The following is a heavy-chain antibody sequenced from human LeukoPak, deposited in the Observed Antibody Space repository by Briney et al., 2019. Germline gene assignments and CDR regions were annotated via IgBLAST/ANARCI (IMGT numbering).Heavy chain of an antibody. V-gene: IGHV3-23*01. CDR3: AKGITGAIAAAGTCDY. J-gene: IGHJ4*02. CDR2: INSSSSST. Sequence: GSLTLSSSASGFTFNNFGLERVPPAPGKGLEWGSAINSSSSSTYYADSVKGRFTISRDNSKNTLYLQMNSLRAEDTAVYYCAKGITGAIAAAGTCDYWGQGTLVTVSS. CDR1: GFTFNNFG. D-gene: IGHD6-13*01.